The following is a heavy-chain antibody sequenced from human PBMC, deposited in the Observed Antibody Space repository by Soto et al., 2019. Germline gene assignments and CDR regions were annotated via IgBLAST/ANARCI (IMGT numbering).Heavy chain of an antibody. CDR3: TTAGIYYDSSGYYY. D-gene: IGHD3-22*01. Sequence: GGSLRLSCAASGFTFSNAWMSWVRQAPGKGLEWVGRIKSKTDGGTTDYAAPVKGRFTISRDDSKNTLYLQMNSLKTEDTVVYYCTTAGIYYDSSGYYYWGQGTLVTVSS. CDR2: IKSKTDGGTT. CDR1: GFTFSNAW. J-gene: IGHJ4*02. V-gene: IGHV3-15*01.